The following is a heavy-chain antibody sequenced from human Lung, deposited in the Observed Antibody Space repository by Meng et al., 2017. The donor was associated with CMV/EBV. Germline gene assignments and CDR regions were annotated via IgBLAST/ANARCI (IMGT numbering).Heavy chain of an antibody. CDR3: ARDPYATGWAG. J-gene: IGHJ4*02. Sequence: QSQLQWSGPGRVQPSGTLSLTCAVSGGSISISSWWSWVRQPPGKGLEWIGEIYHSGGTNYNPYLRGRVTISLDKSKNQFSLTLRSVTAADTAVYYCARDPYATGWAGWGQGTLVTVSS. D-gene: IGHD6-19*01. CDR1: GGSISISSW. CDR2: IYHSGGT. V-gene: IGHV4-4*02.